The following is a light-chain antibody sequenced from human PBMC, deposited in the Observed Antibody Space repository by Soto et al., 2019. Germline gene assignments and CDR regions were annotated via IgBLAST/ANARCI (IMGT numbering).Light chain of an antibody. CDR3: QQYGSSPRT. J-gene: IGKJ1*01. V-gene: IGKV3-20*01. CDR1: QSVSSSY. Sequence: EIVLTQSPGTLSLSPGERATLSCRASQSVSSSYLAWYQQKPGQAPRLLIYDASSRATGIPDRFSGSGSGTDSTLTISSLEPEDFAVDYCQQYGSSPRTCGEGTKVEIK. CDR2: DAS.